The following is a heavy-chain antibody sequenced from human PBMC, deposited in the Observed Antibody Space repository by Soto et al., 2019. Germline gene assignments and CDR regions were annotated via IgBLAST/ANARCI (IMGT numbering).Heavy chain of an antibody. J-gene: IGHJ4*02. V-gene: IGHV3-23*01. Sequence: GGSLRLSCAASGFTFSSYAMSWVRQAPGKGLEWVSAISGSGGSTYYADSVKGRFTISRDNSKNTLYLQMNSLRAEDTAVYYCAKPKDYYDSSGYYTSGYWGQGTLVTVSS. CDR3: AKPKDYYDSSGYYTSGY. D-gene: IGHD3-22*01. CDR2: ISGSGGST. CDR1: GFTFSSYA.